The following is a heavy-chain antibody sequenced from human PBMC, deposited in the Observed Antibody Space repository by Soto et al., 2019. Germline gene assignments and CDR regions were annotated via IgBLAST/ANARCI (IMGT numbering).Heavy chain of an antibody. J-gene: IGHJ6*02. D-gene: IGHD3-3*01. Sequence: QVQLQESGPGLVKPSETLSLTCTISGGSLSGNSYYWRWIRQPPGKVLEWIGYIYHSGSTHNNPSIESRVTISVDTSKNQFSLKLTSVTAADTAVYYCARASGRITIFGIVIAHYYYGMDDWGQRTTVTVSS. CDR1: GGSLSGNSYY. V-gene: IGHV4-61*01. CDR2: IYHSGST. CDR3: ARASGRITIFGIVIAHYYYGMDD.